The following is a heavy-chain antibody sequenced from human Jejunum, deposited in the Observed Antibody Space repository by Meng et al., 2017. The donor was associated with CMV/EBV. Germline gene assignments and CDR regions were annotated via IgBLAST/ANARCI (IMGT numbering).Heavy chain of an antibody. J-gene: IGHJ6*02. CDR2: IFGGGSST. CDR3: TRESGYLI. CDR1: GFTFSSYA. V-gene: IGHV3-23*03. D-gene: IGHD5-12*01. Sequence: RLSCAGSGFTFSSYAMSWVRQAPGKGPEWVSFIFGGGSSTYYADSVKGRFTISKDDSKNTLYLQMNSLRVEDTAVYYCTRESGYLIWGQGTTVTVSS.